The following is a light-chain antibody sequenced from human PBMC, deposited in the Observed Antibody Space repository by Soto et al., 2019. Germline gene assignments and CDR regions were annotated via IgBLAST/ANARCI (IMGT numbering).Light chain of an antibody. Sequence: EIVLTQSPDTLSLSPGKRATLSCRASQSGSSSYLAWYQQRPGQPPRLLIYVVFTRADDIPDRFSGSGSGTDFTLTISSLQPEDFAVYYCQHYGYPQWTFGQGTKVDIK. CDR3: QHYGYPQWT. V-gene: IGKV3-20*01. CDR1: QSGSSSY. CDR2: VVF. J-gene: IGKJ1*01.